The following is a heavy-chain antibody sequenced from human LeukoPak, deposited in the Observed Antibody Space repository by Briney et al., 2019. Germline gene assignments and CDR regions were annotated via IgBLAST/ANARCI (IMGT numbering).Heavy chain of an antibody. D-gene: IGHD3-22*01. J-gene: IGHJ4*02. CDR1: GFTFSSYG. V-gene: IGHV3-30*18. CDR2: IPYDGSNK. CDR3: AKDPLYGYYDSSGYFDY. Sequence: GGSLRLSCAASGFTFSSYGMHWVRQAPGKGLEWVAVIPYDGSNKYYADSVKGRFTISRDNSKNTLYLQMNSLRAEDTAVYYCAKDPLYGYYDSSGYFDYWGQGTLVTVSS.